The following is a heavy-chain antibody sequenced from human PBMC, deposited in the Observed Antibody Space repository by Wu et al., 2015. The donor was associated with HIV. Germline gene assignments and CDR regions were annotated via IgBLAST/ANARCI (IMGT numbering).Heavy chain of an antibody. J-gene: IGHJ4*02. CDR1: GYTFTAYY. CDR3: ASGRRGASLWYFDS. CDR2: INTQTGGT. V-gene: IGHV1-2*02. Sequence: QVQLVQSGAEVMKPGASVKVSCKASGYTFTAYYLHWVRQAPEQGLEWMGWINTQTGGTNYAQEFHGRVSMTRDTSISTAYMELSGLRSDDTAVYYCASGRRGASLWYFDSVGPGNPGHRLL. D-gene: IGHD3-10*01.